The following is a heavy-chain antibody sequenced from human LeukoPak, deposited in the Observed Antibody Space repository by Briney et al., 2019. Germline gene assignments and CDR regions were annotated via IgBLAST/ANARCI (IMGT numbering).Heavy chain of an antibody. D-gene: IGHD1-26*01. CDR3: ARGRVELGFDY. CDR1: GGSFSGYY. J-gene: IGHJ4*02. CDR2: INHSGST. Sequence: PSQTLSLTCAVYGGSFSGYYWSWIRQPPGKGLEWIGEINHSGSTNYNPSLKSRVTISVDTSKNQFSLKLSFVTAADTAVYYCARGRVELGFDYWGQGTLVTVSS. V-gene: IGHV4-34*01.